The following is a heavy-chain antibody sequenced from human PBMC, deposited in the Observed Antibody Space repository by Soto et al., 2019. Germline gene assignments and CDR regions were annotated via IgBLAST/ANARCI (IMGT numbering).Heavy chain of an antibody. CDR1: GFTFSSYA. CDR2: ISGSGGST. Sequence: PGGSLRLSCAASGFTFSSYAMSWVRQAPGKXLEWVSAISGSGGSTYYADSVKGRFTISRDNSKNTLYLQMNSLRAEDTAVYYCAQDGAIVVVPAPRSSYYGMDVWGQGTTVTVSS. CDR3: AQDGAIVVVPAPRSSYYGMDV. D-gene: IGHD2-2*01. V-gene: IGHV3-23*01. J-gene: IGHJ6*02.